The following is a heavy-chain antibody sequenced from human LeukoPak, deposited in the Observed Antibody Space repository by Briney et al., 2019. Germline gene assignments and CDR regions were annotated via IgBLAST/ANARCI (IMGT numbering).Heavy chain of an antibody. CDR2: IYRSGST. Sequence: SGTLSLTCAVSGGSISSGNWWSWVRQPPGKGLEWIGEIYRSGSTNYNPSLKSRVTISVDTSKNQFSLKLSSVTAADTAVYYCARDKVGVTARGYYFDYWGQGTLVTVSS. CDR1: GGSISSGNW. D-gene: IGHD1-26*01. CDR3: ARDKVGVTARGYYFDY. J-gene: IGHJ4*02. V-gene: IGHV4-4*02.